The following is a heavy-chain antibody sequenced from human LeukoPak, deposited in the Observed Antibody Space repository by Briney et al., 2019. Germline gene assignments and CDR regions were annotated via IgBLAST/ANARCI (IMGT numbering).Heavy chain of an antibody. CDR2: IWYDGNKK. CDR1: GFTFSSYA. V-gene: IGHV3-33*01. D-gene: IGHD5-12*01. J-gene: IGHJ4*02. CDR3: ARDRGYDPHYYFDH. Sequence: GGSLRLSCAASGFTFSSYAMHWVRQAPGKGLEWVALIWYDGNKKYFEDSVKGRFTSSRDNSKNTLYLQMNSLRAEDTAVYYCARDRGYDPHYYFDHWGQGTLVTVSS.